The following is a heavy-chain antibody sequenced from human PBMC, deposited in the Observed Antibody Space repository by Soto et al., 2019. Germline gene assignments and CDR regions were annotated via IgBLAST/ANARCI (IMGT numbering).Heavy chain of an antibody. V-gene: IGHV3-30*18. CDR2: ISYDGSNK. Sequence: GGSLRLSCAASGFTFSSYGMHWVRQAPGKGLEWVAVISYDGSNKYYADSVKGRFTISRDNSKNTLYLQMNSLRAEDTAVYYCAKDTRDYYDSSGYCLSNWGQGTLVTVSS. J-gene: IGHJ4*02. CDR3: AKDTRDYYDSSGYCLSN. CDR1: GFTFSSYG. D-gene: IGHD3-22*01.